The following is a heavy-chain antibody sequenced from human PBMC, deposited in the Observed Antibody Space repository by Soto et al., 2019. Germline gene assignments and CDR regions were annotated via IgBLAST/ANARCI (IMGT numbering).Heavy chain of an antibody. V-gene: IGHV3-48*03. CDR2: ISFSGSTI. J-gene: IGHJ6*02. Sequence: WGSLRLSCAASGFIFVDYEISCVRQAPWKWREWIAHISFSGSTIYYADSVKGRFSISRDNSNNFLYLQLSGLRADDSAVYYCTRGAGFFYGVDVWGLGTTVTVSS. D-gene: IGHD3-10*01. CDR1: GFIFVDYE. CDR3: TRGAGFFYGVDV.